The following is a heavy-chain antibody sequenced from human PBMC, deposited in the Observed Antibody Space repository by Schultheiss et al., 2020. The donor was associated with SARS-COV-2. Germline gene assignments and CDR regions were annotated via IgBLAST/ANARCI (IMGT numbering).Heavy chain of an antibody. CDR2: IYWDDDK. CDR1: GFSLSTSGVG. D-gene: IGHD6-13*01. J-gene: IGHJ1*01. CDR3: AHSVGYSSSWRREYFQH. V-gene: IGHV2-5*02. Sequence: SGPTLVKPTQTLTLTCTFSGFSLSTSGVGVGWIRQPQGKALEWLALIYWDDDKRYSPSLKSRLTITKDTSKNQVVLTMTNMDPVDTATYYCAHSVGYSSSWRREYFQHWGQGTLVTVSS.